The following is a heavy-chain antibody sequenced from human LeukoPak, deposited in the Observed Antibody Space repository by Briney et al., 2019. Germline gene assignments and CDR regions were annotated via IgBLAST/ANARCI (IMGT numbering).Heavy chain of an antibody. CDR2: INHRGSI. CDR3: ARGSSGSYYGNSYYYMDV. V-gene: IGHV4-34*01. Sequence: PSETLSLTCAVYGGSFSDYYWSWIRQPPGKGLEWIGEINHRGSINYNTSLKSRVTISMDTSKKQFSLKLTSVTAADTAVYYCARGSSGSYYGNSYYYMDVWGKGTTVTVSS. J-gene: IGHJ6*03. D-gene: IGHD1-26*01. CDR1: GGSFSDYY.